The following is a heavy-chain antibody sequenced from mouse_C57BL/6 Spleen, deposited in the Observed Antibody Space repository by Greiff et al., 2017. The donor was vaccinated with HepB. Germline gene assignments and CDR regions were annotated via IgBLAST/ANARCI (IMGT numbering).Heavy chain of an antibody. CDR1: GFSLTSYG. D-gene: IGHD1-1*01. CDR3: ARDYYGSSSFAY. J-gene: IGHJ3*01. V-gene: IGHV2-2*01. Sequence: VQLQQSGPGLVQPSQRLSITCTVSGFSLTSYGVHWVRQSPGKGLEWLGVIWSGGSTDYNAAFISRLSISKDNSKSQVFFKMNSLQADDTAIYYCARDYYGSSSFAYWGQGTLVTVSA. CDR2: IWSGGST.